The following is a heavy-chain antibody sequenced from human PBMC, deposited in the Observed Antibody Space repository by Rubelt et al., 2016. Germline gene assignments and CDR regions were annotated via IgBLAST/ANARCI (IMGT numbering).Heavy chain of an antibody. D-gene: IGHD3-10*01. CDR3: ARGGRYYGSGSYQRHNWFDP. Sequence: QVQLQQWGAGLLKPSETLSLTCAVYGGPFSGYYWSWIRQPPGKGLEWIGEINHSGSTNYNPSLKSRVTISVDTSKNPFSLKLSSVTAADTAVYYCARGGRYYGSGSYQRHNWFDPWGQGTLVTVSS. J-gene: IGHJ5*02. CDR2: INHSGST. V-gene: IGHV4-34*01. CDR1: GGPFSGYY.